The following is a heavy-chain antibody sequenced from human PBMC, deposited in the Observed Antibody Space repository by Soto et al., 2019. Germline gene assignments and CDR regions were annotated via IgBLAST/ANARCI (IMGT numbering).Heavy chain of an antibody. Sequence: GASVKVSCKASGGTFSSYAISWVRQAPGQGLEWMGGIIPIFGTANYAQKFQGRVTITADESTSTAYMELSSLRSEDTAVYYCARDLPLTMVRGVTHYGMDVWGQGTTVTVSS. CDR2: IIPIFGTA. CDR3: ARDLPLTMVRGVTHYGMDV. V-gene: IGHV1-69*13. J-gene: IGHJ6*02. CDR1: GGTFSSYA. D-gene: IGHD3-10*01.